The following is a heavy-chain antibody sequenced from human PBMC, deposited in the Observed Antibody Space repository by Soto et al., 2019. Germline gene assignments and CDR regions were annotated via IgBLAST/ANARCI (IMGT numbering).Heavy chain of an antibody. Sequence: EVQLVESGGGLVQPGRSLRLSCAASGFTFDDYAMHWVRQAPGKGLEWVSGISWNSGSIGYADSVKGRFTISRDNAKNSLYLQMNSLRAEDTALYYCAKGYRFLEWFYGMDVWGQGTTVTVSS. CDR3: AKGYRFLEWFYGMDV. V-gene: IGHV3-9*01. CDR1: GFTFDDYA. CDR2: ISWNSGSI. J-gene: IGHJ6*02. D-gene: IGHD3-3*01.